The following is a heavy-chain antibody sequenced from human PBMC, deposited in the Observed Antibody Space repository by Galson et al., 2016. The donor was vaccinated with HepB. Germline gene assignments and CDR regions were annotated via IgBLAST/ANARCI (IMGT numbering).Heavy chain of an antibody. V-gene: IGHV4-34*01. D-gene: IGHD3-10*01. J-gene: IGHJ6*01. Sequence: SETLSLTCAVYGGSFSGYYWGWIRQPPGKGLEWIGEINDSGSTNYSPSLKSRASISVNTSENQFSLQLSSMTAADTALYFCASGRRTSTSSRGFPFVQYYGMDVWGQGTTVTVSS. CDR1: GGSFSGYY. CDR3: ASGRRTSTSSRGFPFVQYYGMDV. CDR2: INDSGST.